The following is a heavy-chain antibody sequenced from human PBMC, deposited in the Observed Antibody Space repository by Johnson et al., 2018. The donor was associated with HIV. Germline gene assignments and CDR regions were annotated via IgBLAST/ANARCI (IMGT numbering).Heavy chain of an antibody. CDR3: VRGGATSYDAFDI. J-gene: IGHJ3*02. D-gene: IGHD1-26*01. CDR2: IGTAGDT. V-gene: IGHV3-13*01. Sequence: VQLVESGGGLVQPGGSLRLSCVASGFTFSSYDMHWVRQATGKGMEWVSGIGTAGDTYYPGSVKGRFTISRENAKNSLYLKMNSLRVGDTAVYYCVRGGATSYDAFDIWGQGAMVTVSS. CDR1: GFTFSSYD.